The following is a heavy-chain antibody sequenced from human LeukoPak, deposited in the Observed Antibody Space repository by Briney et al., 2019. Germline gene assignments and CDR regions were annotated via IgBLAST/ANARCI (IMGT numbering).Heavy chain of an antibody. CDR1: GFTFSSYA. D-gene: IGHD6-19*01. CDR3: ARDRINPGIAVAGTYYYYYGMDV. J-gene: IGHJ6*02. Sequence: GGTLRLSCAASGFTFSSYAMTWVRQTPGKGLDWVSGISGSGGSTYYADSVKGRFTISRDNSKNTLYLQMNSLRAEDTAVYYCARDRINPGIAVAGTYYYYYGMDVWGQGTTVTVSS. CDR2: ISGSGGST. V-gene: IGHV3-23*01.